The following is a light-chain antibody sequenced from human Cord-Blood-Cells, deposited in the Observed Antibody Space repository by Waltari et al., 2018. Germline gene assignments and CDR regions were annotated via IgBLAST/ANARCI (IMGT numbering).Light chain of an antibody. CDR1: SQSVSSSY. CDR2: DVS. J-gene: IGLJ3*02. Sequence: LSLSPGERATLSCRASQSVSSSYLAWYQQHPGKAPKLMIYDVSKRPSGVSNRFSGSKSGNTASLTISGLQAEDEADYYCSSYTSSSTLVFGGGTKLTVL. CDR3: SSYTSSSTLV. V-gene: IGLV2-14*04.